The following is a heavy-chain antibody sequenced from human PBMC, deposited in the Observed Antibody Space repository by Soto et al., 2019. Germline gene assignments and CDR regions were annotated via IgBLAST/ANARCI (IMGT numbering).Heavy chain of an antibody. V-gene: IGHV4-38-2*01. J-gene: IGHJ4*02. Sequence: SETLSLTCAVSCYSISRGYYWGWIRQPPGKGLEWIASIYHSGSSYYNPSLKSRVTTSVDTSRNHFSLKLGSVSAADTAVYYCASDSYGRPFDFWGQGALVTVSS. CDR3: ASDSYGRPFDF. CDR2: IYHSGSS. D-gene: IGHD5-18*01. CDR1: CYSISRGYY.